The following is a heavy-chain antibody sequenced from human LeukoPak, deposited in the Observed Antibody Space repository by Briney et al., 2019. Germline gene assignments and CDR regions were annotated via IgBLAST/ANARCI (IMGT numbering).Heavy chain of an antibody. CDR3: AKDGYDIWGGSWFDP. D-gene: IGHD3-9*01. V-gene: IGHV3-23*01. J-gene: IGHJ5*02. CDR2: ISGSGGST. CDR1: GFTFSEYA. Sequence: GGSLRLSCAAPGFTFSEYAMTWVRQAPGKGLEWVSGISGSGGSTYYGDSVKGRFTISRDNSKNTLYLQMNSLRAEDTAVYYCAKDGYDIWGGSWFDPWGQGTLVTVSS.